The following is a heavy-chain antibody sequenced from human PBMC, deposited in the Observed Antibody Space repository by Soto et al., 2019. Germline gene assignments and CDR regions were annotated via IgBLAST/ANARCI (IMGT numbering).Heavy chain of an antibody. V-gene: IGHV4-59*08. CDR3: ARHRLTYYDILTGYYPHPPIDNAFDI. CDR2: IYYSGST. J-gene: IGHJ3*02. D-gene: IGHD3-9*01. Sequence: QVQLQESGPGLVKPSETLSLTCTVSGGSISSYYWSWIRQPPGKGLEWIGYIYYSGSTNYNPSLKSRVTISVDTSKNQFSLKLSSVTAADTAVYYCARHRLTYYDILTGYYPHPPIDNAFDIWGQGTMVTVSS. CDR1: GGSISSYY.